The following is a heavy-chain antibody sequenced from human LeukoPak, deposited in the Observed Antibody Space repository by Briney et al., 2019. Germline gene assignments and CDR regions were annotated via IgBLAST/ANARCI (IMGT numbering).Heavy chain of an antibody. J-gene: IGHJ6*02. CDR1: GFSISSYY. Sequence: PSETLFLTCTVSGFSISSYYWSWIRQPPGKGLEWIRYIYYSGSTNYNPSLKSRVTISVDTSKNQFSLKLSSVTAADTAVYYCARDFTMVRGVINYGMDVWGQGTTVTVSS. D-gene: IGHD3-10*01. CDR3: ARDFTMVRGVINYGMDV. CDR2: IYYSGST. V-gene: IGHV4-59*01.